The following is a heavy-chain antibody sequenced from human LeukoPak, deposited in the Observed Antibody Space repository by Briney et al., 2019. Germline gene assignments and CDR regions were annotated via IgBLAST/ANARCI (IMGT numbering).Heavy chain of an antibody. D-gene: IGHD6-19*01. J-gene: IGHJ3*02. V-gene: IGHV1-2*02. CDR1: GYTFTGYY. Sequence: ASVKVSCKASGYTFTGYYMHWVRQAPGQGLEWMGWINPNSGGTNYAQKFQGRVTMTRDTSISTAYMELSRLRSDDTAVYYCARFYSSGWLMTRDAFDIWGQGTMVTVSS. CDR2: INPNSGGT. CDR3: ARFYSSGWLMTRDAFDI.